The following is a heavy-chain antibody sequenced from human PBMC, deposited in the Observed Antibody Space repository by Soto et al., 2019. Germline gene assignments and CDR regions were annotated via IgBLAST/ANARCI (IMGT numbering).Heavy chain of an antibody. Sequence: PSATLSLTCAVYGGSFSGYYWSWIRQPPGKGLEWIGEINHSESTNYNQSLKSRVTISVDTSKNQFSLKLSSVTAAGTVLYYCARGHRPLYYSRPPFDYWVQGTLVTVSS. V-gene: IGHV4-34*01. CDR3: ARGHRPLYYSRPPFDY. D-gene: IGHD2-21*01. CDR2: INHSEST. J-gene: IGHJ4*02. CDR1: GGSFSGYY.